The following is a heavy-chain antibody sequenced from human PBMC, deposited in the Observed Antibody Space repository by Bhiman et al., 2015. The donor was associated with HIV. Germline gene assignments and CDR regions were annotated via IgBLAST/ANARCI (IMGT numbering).Heavy chain of an antibody. CDR1: GFTFSGYG. Sequence: QVQLVESGGGVVQPGGSLKLSCVASGFTFSGYGMHWVRQAPGKGLEWVAFIRYDGSNKYYVDSVKGRFTISRDISKNTLYLQMHSLRAEDTAVYYCTAFYHHSSPIYYYGMDVWGQGTTVTVSS. CDR3: TAFYHHSSPIYYYGMDV. CDR2: IRYDGSNK. D-gene: IGHD3-22*01. J-gene: IGHJ6*02. V-gene: IGHV3-30*02.